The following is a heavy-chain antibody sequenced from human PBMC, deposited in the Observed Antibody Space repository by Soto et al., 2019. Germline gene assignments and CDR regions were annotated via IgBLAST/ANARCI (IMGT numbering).Heavy chain of an antibody. J-gene: IGHJ4*02. Sequence: GGSLRLSCAGPGFTFSDYGFHWVRQAPGKGLEWVAMISYDGVDQYYRDSVQGRFTISRDDSKHTVYLQMNSLRTEDTAMYYCARSTYCNGGSCYPQYWGPGTLVTAPQ. V-gene: IGHV3-30*03. CDR1: GFTFSDYG. D-gene: IGHD2-15*01. CDR2: ISYDGVDQ. CDR3: ARSTYCNGGSCYPQY.